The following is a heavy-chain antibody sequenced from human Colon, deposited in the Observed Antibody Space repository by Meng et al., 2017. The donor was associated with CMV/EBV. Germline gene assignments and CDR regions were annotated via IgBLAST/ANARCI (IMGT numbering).Heavy chain of an antibody. CDR1: GFTFSHYW. V-gene: IGHV3-7*01. CDR3: APITVVRGVLSMDV. CDR2: IREDGESK. D-gene: IGHD3-10*01. Sequence: GGSLRLSCEASGFTFSHYWMSWVRQAPGKGLEWVANIREDGESKFYADSVRGRFIISRDNAKNSVYLQMNSLRAEDTAVYFCAPITVVRGVLSMDVWGQGTTVTVSS. J-gene: IGHJ6*02.